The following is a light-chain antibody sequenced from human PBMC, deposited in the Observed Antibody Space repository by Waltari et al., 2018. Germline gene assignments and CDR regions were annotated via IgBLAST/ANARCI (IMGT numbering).Light chain of an antibody. V-gene: IGLV1-40*01. CDR3: QSYDSRQTAV. J-gene: IGLJ3*02. CDR2: AYS. Sequence: QSVLPQPPSVSGAPGQSVTISCPGTSSHIGAGSDVHWYQQLPGGAPKLLIYAYSNRPSGVPDRFYGSKSGTSASLAINGIQSEDEADYYCQSYDSRQTAVFGGGTKLTVL. CDR1: SSHIGAGSD.